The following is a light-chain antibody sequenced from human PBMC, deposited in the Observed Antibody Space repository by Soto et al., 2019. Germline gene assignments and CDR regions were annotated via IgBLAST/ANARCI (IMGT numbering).Light chain of an antibody. CDR3: QQYGSSPWT. V-gene: IGKV3-20*01. CDR1: QTVSNSY. J-gene: IGKJ1*01. CDR2: GAS. Sequence: EIVMTQSPATLSVSPGERATLSCRASQTVSNSYIAWYQQKPGQAPRLLIYGASSRATGIPDRFSGSGSGTDFTLTISRLEPEDFAVYYCQQYGSSPWTFGQGTKVEIK.